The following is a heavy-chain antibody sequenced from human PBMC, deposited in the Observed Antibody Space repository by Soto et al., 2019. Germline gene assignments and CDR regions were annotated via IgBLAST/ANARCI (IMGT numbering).Heavy chain of an antibody. D-gene: IGHD1-7*01. CDR2: IYHSGSS. Sequence: PSETLSLTCAVSGDSITSDKWWSWIRQPPGKGLQWIGEIYHSGSSKYNPSLKSRVIISVDKSKNQFSLKVSSVTAADTAVYYCTTELDYWGQGALVTVSS. CDR3: TTELDY. CDR1: GDSITSDKW. J-gene: IGHJ4*02. V-gene: IGHV4-4*02.